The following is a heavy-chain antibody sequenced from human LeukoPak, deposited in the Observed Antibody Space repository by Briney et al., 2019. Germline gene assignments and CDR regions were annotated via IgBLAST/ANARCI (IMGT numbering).Heavy chain of an antibody. CDR2: IKQDGSEK. CDR3: ARQGSTWWDPFDF. Sequence: PGGSLRLSCAASGFTFSSYAMHWVRQAPGKGLEWVANIKQDGSEKYYVDSVKGRFTISRDNAYNSLHLQMSSLRADDTAVYYCARQGSTWWDPFDFWGQGTLVTVSS. D-gene: IGHD1-26*01. J-gene: IGHJ4*02. V-gene: IGHV3-7*03. CDR1: GFTFSSYA.